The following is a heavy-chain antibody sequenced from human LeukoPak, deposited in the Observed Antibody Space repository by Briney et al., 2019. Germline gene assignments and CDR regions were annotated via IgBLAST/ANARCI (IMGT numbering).Heavy chain of an antibody. CDR1: GYTFTSYG. Sequence: ASVKVSCKASGYTFTSYGISWVRQAPGQGLEWMGGIIPIFGTANYAQKFQGRVTITRNTSISTAYMELSSLRSEDTAVYYCARSLRVNWFDPWGQGTLVTVSS. CDR3: ARSLRVNWFDP. J-gene: IGHJ5*02. D-gene: IGHD4-17*01. CDR2: IIPIFGTA. V-gene: IGHV1-69*05.